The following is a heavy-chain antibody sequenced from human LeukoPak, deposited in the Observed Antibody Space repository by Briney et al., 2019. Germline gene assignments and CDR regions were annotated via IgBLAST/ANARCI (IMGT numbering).Heavy chain of an antibody. CDR1: GGTFSSYA. Sequence: ASVKVSCKASGGTFSSYAISWVRQAPGQGLEWMGGIIPISGTANYAQKFQGRVTITADKSTSTAYMELSSLRSEDTAVYYCARCSKSYYYYYYMDVWGKGTTVTVSS. CDR2: IIPISGTA. J-gene: IGHJ6*03. D-gene: IGHD4-11*01. CDR3: ARCSKSYYYYYYMDV. V-gene: IGHV1-69*06.